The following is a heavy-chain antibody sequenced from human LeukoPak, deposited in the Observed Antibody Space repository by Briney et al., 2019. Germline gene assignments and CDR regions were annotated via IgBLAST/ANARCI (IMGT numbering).Heavy chain of an antibody. CDR3: ARDYYDSSGYLDY. V-gene: IGHV3-7*01. Sequence: PGGSLRLSCAASGFTFSSYWMSWVRQAPGKGLEWVANIKQDGSEKYYVDSVKGRLTISRDNAKNSLYLQMNSLRAEDTAVYYCARDYYDSSGYLDYWGQGTLVTVSS. J-gene: IGHJ4*02. CDR1: GFTFSSYW. D-gene: IGHD3-22*01. CDR2: IKQDGSEK.